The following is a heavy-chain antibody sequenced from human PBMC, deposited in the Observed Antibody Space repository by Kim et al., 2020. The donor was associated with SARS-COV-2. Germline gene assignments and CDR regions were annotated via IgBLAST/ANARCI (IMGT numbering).Heavy chain of an antibody. CDR2: ISFGGGNK. D-gene: IGHD7-27*01. Sequence: GGSLRLSCAAYGFTFSNYAIHWVRQTPGKGLEWVALISFGGGNKDYADPGRGRFTISRDNSKNMVSLQMDSLRPEDTAVYFCVQEADWGAVAYWGQGTPVVVSS. CDR3: VQEADWGAVAY. CDR1: GFTFSNYA. V-gene: IGHV3-30-3*02. J-gene: IGHJ4*02.